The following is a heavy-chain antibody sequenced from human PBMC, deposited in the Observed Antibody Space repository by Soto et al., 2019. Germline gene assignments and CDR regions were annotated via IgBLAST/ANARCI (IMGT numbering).Heavy chain of an antibody. CDR2: ISGSGGST. V-gene: IGHV3-23*01. Sequence: GGSLRLSCAASGFTFSSYAMSWVRQAPGKGLEWVPAISGSGGSTYYAESVKGRFTISRDNSKNTLYLKMNSLRAEDTAVYYCAKTTMVRGYYYYGMDVWGQGTTVTISS. CDR1: GFTFSSYA. D-gene: IGHD3-10*01. CDR3: AKTTMVRGYYYYGMDV. J-gene: IGHJ6*02.